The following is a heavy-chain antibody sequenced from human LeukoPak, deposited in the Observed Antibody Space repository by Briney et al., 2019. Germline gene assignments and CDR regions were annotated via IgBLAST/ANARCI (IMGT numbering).Heavy chain of an antibody. CDR1: GYTFTSYG. D-gene: IGHD3-22*01. Sequence: GASVKVSCKASGYTFTSYGISWVRQAPGQGLEWMGWISAYNGNTNYAQKLQGRVTMTTDTSTSTAYMELRSLRSDDTAMYYCARVLYYYYDSSGYSPYYFDYWGQGTLVTVSS. CDR3: ARVLYYYYDSSGYSPYYFDY. V-gene: IGHV1-18*01. CDR2: ISAYNGNT. J-gene: IGHJ4*02.